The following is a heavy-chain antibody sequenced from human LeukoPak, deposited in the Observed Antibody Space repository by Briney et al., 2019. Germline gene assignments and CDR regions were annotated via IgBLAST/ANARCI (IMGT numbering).Heavy chain of an antibody. Sequence: SETLSLTCAVSGGSISSNNWWGWVRQPPGKGLEWIGEIYHSGSPNYNPSLKSRVTISVDKSRNHFSLNPSSVTAADTAVYHCARVNINNWHSCDYWGQGTLVTVSS. CDR2: IYHSGSP. J-gene: IGHJ4*02. CDR3: ARVNINNWHSCDY. V-gene: IGHV4-4*02. D-gene: IGHD1-1*01. CDR1: GGSISSNNW.